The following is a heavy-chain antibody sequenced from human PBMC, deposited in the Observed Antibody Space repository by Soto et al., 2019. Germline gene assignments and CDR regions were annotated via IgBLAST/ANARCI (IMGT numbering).Heavy chain of an antibody. CDR1: GGTFSSYA. CDR2: IIPIFGTA. Sequence: SVKVSCKASGGTFSSYAISWVRQAPGQGLEWMGGIIPIFGTANYAQKFQGRVTITADKSTSTAYMELSSLRSGDTAVYYCARPDEYSSSSDYYYGMDVWGQGTTVTVSS. V-gene: IGHV1-69*06. D-gene: IGHD6-6*01. CDR3: ARPDEYSSSSDYYYGMDV. J-gene: IGHJ6*02.